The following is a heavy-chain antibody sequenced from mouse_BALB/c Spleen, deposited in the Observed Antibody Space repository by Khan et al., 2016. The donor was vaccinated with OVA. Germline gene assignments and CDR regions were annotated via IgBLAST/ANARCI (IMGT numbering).Heavy chain of an antibody. CDR2: ISDGGRYT. Sequence: EVELVESGGGLVKPGGSLKLSCAASGFIFSDYYMYWVRQTPEKRLEWVATISDGGRYTYYPDSVKGRFTISRDDAKNNLYLQMSSLKAEDTAIYNSEGGYYGDPFAYWGQGALVAVSA. D-gene: IGHD2-13*01. CDR3: EGGYYGDPFAY. V-gene: IGHV5-4*02. CDR1: GFIFSDYY. J-gene: IGHJ3*01.